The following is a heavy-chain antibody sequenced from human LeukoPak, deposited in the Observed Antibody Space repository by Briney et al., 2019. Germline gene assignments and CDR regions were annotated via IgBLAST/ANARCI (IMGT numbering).Heavy chain of an antibody. D-gene: IGHD1-1*01. CDR2: ISKDGNIK. CDR3: VRDIGTTTFDY. J-gene: IGHJ4*02. Sequence: GGSLRLSCAASGFTFSGHAMHWVRQAPGKGLEWVAVISKDGNIKSYADSVKGRFTISRDNSKNTLYLLVNSLRVEDTTVYYCVRDIGTTTFDYWGQGTLVTVSS. CDR1: GFTFSGHA. V-gene: IGHV3-30-3*01.